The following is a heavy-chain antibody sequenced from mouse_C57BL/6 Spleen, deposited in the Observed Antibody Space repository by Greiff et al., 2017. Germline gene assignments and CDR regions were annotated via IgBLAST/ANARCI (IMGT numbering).Heavy chain of an antibody. Sequence: VQLQQPGAELVMPGASVKLSCKASGYTFTSYWLPWVKQRPGQGLEWIGEIDPSDSYTNYNQKFKGKSTLTVDKSSSTAYMQLSSLTSEDSADYYCARGDSHYEFAYGGQGTLVTVSA. V-gene: IGHV1-69*01. CDR1: GYTFTSYW. CDR2: IDPSDSYT. J-gene: IGHJ3*01. CDR3: ARGDSHYEFAY. D-gene: IGHD2-5*01.